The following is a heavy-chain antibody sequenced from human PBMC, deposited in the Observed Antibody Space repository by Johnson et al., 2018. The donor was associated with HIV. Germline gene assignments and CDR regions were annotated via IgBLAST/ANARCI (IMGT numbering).Heavy chain of an antibody. CDR3: ARDRGWGVIDAFDI. CDR1: GFTFSSYA. D-gene: IGHD3-16*02. CDR2: ISYDGSNK. V-gene: IGHV3-30-3*01. J-gene: IGHJ3*02. Sequence: QVQLVESGGGLEQPGGSLRLSCVASGFTFSSYAMNWVRQAPGKGLEWVAVISYDGSNKYYADSVKGRFTISRDNAKNSLYLQMNSLRAEDTALYYCARDRGWGVIDAFDIWGQGTMVSVSS.